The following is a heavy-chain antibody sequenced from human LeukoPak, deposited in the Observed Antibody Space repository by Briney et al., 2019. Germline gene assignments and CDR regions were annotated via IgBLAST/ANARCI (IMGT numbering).Heavy chain of an antibody. V-gene: IGHV4-59*01. CDR1: GGSISSYY. CDR3: ASVRDYDFWSGNSFYY. Sequence: SETLSLTCTVSGGSISSYYWSWIRQPPGKGLEWIGYIYYSGSANYNPSLKSRVTISVDTSKNQFSLKLSSVTAADTAVYYCASVRDYDFWSGNSFYYWGQGTLVTVSS. J-gene: IGHJ4*02. CDR2: IYYSGSA. D-gene: IGHD3-3*01.